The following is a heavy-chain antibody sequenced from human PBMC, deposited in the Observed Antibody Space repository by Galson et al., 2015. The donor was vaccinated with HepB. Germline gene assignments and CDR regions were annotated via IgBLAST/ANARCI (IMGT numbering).Heavy chain of an antibody. CDR1: GGTFSSYA. J-gene: IGHJ6*03. Sequence: SVKVSCKASGGTFSSYAISWVRQAPGQGLEWMGGIIPIFGTANYAQKFQGRVTITADESTSTAYMELSSLRSEDTAVYYCARSDTAMVRYYYYYYMDVWGKGTTVTVSS. V-gene: IGHV1-69*13. CDR3: ARSDTAMVRYYYYYYMDV. CDR2: IIPIFGTA. D-gene: IGHD5-18*01.